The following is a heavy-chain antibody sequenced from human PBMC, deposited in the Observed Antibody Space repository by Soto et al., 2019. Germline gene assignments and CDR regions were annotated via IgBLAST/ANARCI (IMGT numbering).Heavy chain of an antibody. V-gene: IGHV3-33*01. Sequence: QVQLVESGGGVVQPGRSLRLSCAASEFTFSRHGMHWVRQAPGKGLQWVGVIWSDGSNELYADSVKGRFIISRDNSKNILYLKMNGLRAEDTAVYYCARERTFGDNKHNYMDVWGTGVTVTVSS. CDR3: ARERTFGDNKHNYMDV. D-gene: IGHD3-10*01. J-gene: IGHJ6*03. CDR1: EFTFSRHG. CDR2: IWSDGSNE.